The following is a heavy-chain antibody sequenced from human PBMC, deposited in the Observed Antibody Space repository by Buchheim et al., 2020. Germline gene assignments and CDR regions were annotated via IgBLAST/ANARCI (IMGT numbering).Heavy chain of an antibody. CDR1: GGSFSGYY. CDR2: INHSGST. V-gene: IGHV4-34*01. J-gene: IGHJ4*02. Sequence: QVQLQQWGAGLLKPSETLSLTCAVYGGSFSGYYWSWIRQPPGKGLEWIGEINHSGSTNYNPSLKSRVTISVDTSKNQFSLKLSSVTAADTAVYFCARGVSSAWHYFEYWGQGTL. D-gene: IGHD6-19*01. CDR3: ARGVSSAWHYFEY.